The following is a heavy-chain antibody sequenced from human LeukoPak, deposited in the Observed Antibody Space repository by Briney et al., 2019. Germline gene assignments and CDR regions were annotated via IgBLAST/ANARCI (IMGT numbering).Heavy chain of an antibody. CDR2: IYYSGST. V-gene: IGHV4-39*07. D-gene: IGHD1-26*01. Sequence: PGGSLRLSCAASGFTVSSNYMSWVRQPPGKGLEWIGSIYYSGSTYYNPSLKSRVTISVDTSKNQFSLKLSSVTAADTAVYYCARDLGIGGSPPDYWGQGTLDTVSS. CDR3: ARDLGIGGSPPDY. CDR1: GFTVSSNY. J-gene: IGHJ4*02.